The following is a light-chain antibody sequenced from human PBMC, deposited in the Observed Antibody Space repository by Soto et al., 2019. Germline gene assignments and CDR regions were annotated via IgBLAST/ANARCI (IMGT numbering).Light chain of an antibody. CDR2: DAS. V-gene: IGKV1-12*01. CDR3: QHYDSSLST. CDR1: QGISSW. J-gene: IGKJ4*01. Sequence: DIQMTQTPSSVSASLGDRVTITCRASQGISSWLAWYQQKPGKAPKLLIYDASSLESGVPSRFSGSGSGTEFTLTISSLQPDDFAVYYCQHYDSSLSTFGGGTKVDIK.